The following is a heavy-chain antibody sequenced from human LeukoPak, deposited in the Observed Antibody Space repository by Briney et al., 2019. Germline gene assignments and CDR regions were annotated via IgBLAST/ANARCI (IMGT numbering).Heavy chain of an antibody. CDR3: ARPTYYYDSSGYCASPLHFDY. Sequence: SETLSLTCTVSGGSISSYYWSWIRQPPGKGLEWIGEINHSGSTNYNPSLTSRVTTSLDTSKNQFSLKLSSVTAADTAVYYSARPTYYYDSSGYCASPLHFDYWGQETRVPVSS. CDR2: INHSGST. J-gene: IGHJ4*02. D-gene: IGHD3-22*01. V-gene: IGHV4-34*01. CDR1: GGSISSYY.